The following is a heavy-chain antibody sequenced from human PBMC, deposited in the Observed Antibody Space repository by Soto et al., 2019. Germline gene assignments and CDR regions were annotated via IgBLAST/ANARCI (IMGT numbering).Heavy chain of an antibody. D-gene: IGHD2-15*01. Sequence: EMQLLQSGGGLVQPGDSLRLSCAVSGFTFSTYPMSWVRQSPEKGLEWVSSISATGDYTYYPTPVKGRFTVFRDNFKDTVYLQMNSLRAEDTAVYFCATSAGIHSVVFTNHDAFNVWGQGTMVTVSS. CDR1: GFTFSTYP. CDR3: ATSAGIHSVVFTNHDAFNV. V-gene: IGHV3-23*01. J-gene: IGHJ3*01. CDR2: ISATGDYT.